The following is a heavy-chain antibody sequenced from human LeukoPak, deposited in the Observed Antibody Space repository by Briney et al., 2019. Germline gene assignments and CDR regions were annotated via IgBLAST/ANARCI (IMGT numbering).Heavy chain of an antibody. CDR3: ARSTHYYDSTYTLAFDI. Sequence: GGSLRLSCAASGFTFSSYSMNWVRQAPGKGLEWVSSISSSSYIYYADSVKGRFTISRDNAKNSLYLQMNSLRAEDTAVYYCARSTHYYDSTYTLAFDIWGQGTMVTVSS. CDR2: ISSSSYI. V-gene: IGHV3-21*01. J-gene: IGHJ3*02. CDR1: GFTFSSYS. D-gene: IGHD3-22*01.